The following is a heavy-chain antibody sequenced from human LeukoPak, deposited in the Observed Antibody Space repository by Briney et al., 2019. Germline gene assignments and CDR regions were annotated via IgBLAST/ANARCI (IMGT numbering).Heavy chain of an antibody. V-gene: IGHV3-23*01. J-gene: IGHJ4*02. CDR1: GFTFRTFA. Sequence: GGSLRPSCAPSGFTFRTFAMIWVAQPPGKGLGGFPSIFPSGGEIHYADSVRGRFTISRDNSKSTLSLQMNSLRAEDTAIYYCATCRQVLLPFESWGQGTLVTVSS. D-gene: IGHD2-8*02. CDR3: ATCRQVLLPFES. CDR2: IFPSGGEI.